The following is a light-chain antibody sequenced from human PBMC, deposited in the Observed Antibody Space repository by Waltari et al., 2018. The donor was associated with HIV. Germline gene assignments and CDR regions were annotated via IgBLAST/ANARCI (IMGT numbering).Light chain of an antibody. CDR3: CSYANSSTSFYV. J-gene: IGLJ1*01. V-gene: IGLV2-23*02. CDR2: GFS. CDR1: SSDVGTYNL. Sequence: QSALTQPASVSGSPGQSITISCTGTSSDVGTYNLVSWYQQPPGEAPKLILFGFSERPSGFSSRFSGSKSCNTASLTISGLQAEDEAYYYCCSYANSSTSFYVFGSGTKVTVL.